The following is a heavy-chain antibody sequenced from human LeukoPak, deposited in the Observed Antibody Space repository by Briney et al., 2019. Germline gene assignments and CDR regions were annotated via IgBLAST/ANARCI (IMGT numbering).Heavy chain of an antibody. D-gene: IGHD2-15*01. CDR3: AGGARCCSGGSCYFREFHY. CDR2: IYTSGST. V-gene: IGHV4-4*07. J-gene: IGHJ4*02. Sequence: SETLSLTCTVSGGSISSYYWSWIRQPAGKGLEWIGRIYTSGSTNYNPSLKSRVTMSVDTSKNQFSLKLSSVTAADTAVYYCAGGARCCSGGSCYFREFHYWGQGTLVTVSS. CDR1: GGSISSYY.